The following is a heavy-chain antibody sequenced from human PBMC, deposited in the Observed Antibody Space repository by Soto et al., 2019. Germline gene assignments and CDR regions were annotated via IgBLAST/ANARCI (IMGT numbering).Heavy chain of an antibody. CDR1: GFTFSIYS. Sequence: EVQVVESGRGLVQPGGSLKISCAASGFTFSIYSMNWARQAPGKGLEWISYISSSSSTIYYADSVKGRFTISRDNAKNSLYLQMNSLRAEDTAVYYCATYYGSGSYFPDHYYNGMDVWGQGTTVTVSS. V-gene: IGHV3-48*01. CDR3: ATYYGSGSYFPDHYYNGMDV. J-gene: IGHJ6*02. CDR2: ISSSSSTI. D-gene: IGHD3-10*01.